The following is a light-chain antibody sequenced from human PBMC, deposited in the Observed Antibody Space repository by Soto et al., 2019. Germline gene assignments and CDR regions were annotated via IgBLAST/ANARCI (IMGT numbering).Light chain of an antibody. V-gene: IGKV3-11*01. Sequence: EFFWTQSPATLLCFQGEPATLSSRPGRRVVTNLAGYQQKPGQAPRLLIHDATDRATGIPARFSGSGSGTDFTLTISGLEPADFAVYYCQQRGNRPPVTFGPGTKVDVK. CDR1: RRVVTN. J-gene: IGKJ3*01. CDR2: DAT. CDR3: QQRGNRPPVT.